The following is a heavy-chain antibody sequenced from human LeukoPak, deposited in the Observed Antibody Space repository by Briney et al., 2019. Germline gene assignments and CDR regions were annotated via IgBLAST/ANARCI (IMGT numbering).Heavy chain of an antibody. CDR1: GGAFSGYY. Sequence: SETLSLTCAVYGGAFSGYYWSWIRQPPGKGLEWIGEINHSGSTNYNPSLKSRVTISVDTSKNQFSLKLSSVTAADTAVYYCARGRGAVAGTDFDYWGQATLVTVSS. J-gene: IGHJ4*02. CDR2: INHSGST. D-gene: IGHD6-19*01. CDR3: ARGRGAVAGTDFDY. V-gene: IGHV4-34*01.